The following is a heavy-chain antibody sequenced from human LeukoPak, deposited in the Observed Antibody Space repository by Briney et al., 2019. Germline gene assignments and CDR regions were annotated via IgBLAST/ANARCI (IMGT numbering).Heavy chain of an antibody. CDR1: GFTFSAFW. CDR2: INSDGSST. V-gene: IGHV3-74*01. J-gene: IGHJ4*02. CDR3: ARGLVHDTRGYYSDY. D-gene: IGHD3-22*01. Sequence: GGSLRLSCAASGFTFSAFWMHWVRQAPEKGLVWVSRINSDGSSTTYADSVKGRFTISRDNAKNTLYLQMNSLRAEDTAVYYCARGLVHDTRGYYSDYWGQGTLVTVSS.